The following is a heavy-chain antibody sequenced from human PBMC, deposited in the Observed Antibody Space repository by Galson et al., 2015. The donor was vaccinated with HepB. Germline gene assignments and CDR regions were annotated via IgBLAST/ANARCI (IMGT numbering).Heavy chain of an antibody. CDR3: ARADSGYSYGIFDY. D-gene: IGHD5-18*01. V-gene: IGHV6-1*01. CDR1: GDSVSSHSAA. J-gene: IGHJ4*02. CDR2: TYYRSKWYN. Sequence: CAISGDSVSSHSAAWNWIRQSPSRGLEWLGRTYYRSKWYNDYAVSVKSRITINPDTSKNQFSLQLNSVTPEDTAVYYCARADSGYSYGIFDYWGQGTLVTVSS.